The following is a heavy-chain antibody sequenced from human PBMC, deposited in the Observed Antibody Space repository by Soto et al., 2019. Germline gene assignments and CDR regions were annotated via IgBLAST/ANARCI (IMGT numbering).Heavy chain of an antibody. Sequence: GGSLRLSCAASGFTFSNYWMSWVRQAPGKGLEWVTNINQDANEKYYVDSVKGRFTISRDNAKNSLSLQMDNLRAEDTAVYFCARLSTFGVIVIRDLFDFCGQGSLVTVSA. J-gene: IGHJ4*02. CDR2: INQDANEK. D-gene: IGHD3-3*01. CDR3: ARLSTFGVIVIRDLFDF. CDR1: GFTFSNYW. V-gene: IGHV3-7*01.